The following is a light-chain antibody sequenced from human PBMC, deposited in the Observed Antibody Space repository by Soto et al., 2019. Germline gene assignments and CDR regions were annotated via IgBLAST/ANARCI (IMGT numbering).Light chain of an antibody. CDR3: QQYFSYPYT. V-gene: IGKV1-8*01. CDR1: QDISSY. Sequence: ALRMTQSPSSFSASTGDRVTITCRASQDISSYLDWYQQKVGKAPKLLIYAAATLQRGAPSRFSGSGSGTDFTLTISRLQSEDFATYYCQQYFSYPYTFGQGTKLEI. J-gene: IGKJ2*01. CDR2: AAA.